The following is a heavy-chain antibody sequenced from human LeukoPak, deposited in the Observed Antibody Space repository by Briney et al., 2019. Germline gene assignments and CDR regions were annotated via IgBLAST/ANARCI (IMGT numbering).Heavy chain of an antibody. CDR3: ARGKEVITMLRGLKPGYCFDY. Sequence: SETLFLTCTVSGGSITNYYWSWIRQPPGKGLEWIGYIHYSGSTKYKSSLKSRVTISVDTSKNQFSLKLNSVTAADTAVYYCARGKEVITMLRGLKPGYCFDYWGQGTLVTVSS. CDR1: GGSITNYY. D-gene: IGHD3-10*01. J-gene: IGHJ4*02. V-gene: IGHV4-59*01. CDR2: IHYSGST.